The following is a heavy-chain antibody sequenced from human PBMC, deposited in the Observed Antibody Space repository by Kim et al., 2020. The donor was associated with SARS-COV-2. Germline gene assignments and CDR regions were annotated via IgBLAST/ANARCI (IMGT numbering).Heavy chain of an antibody. CDR3: ARDGSVGATGWYAFDI. J-gene: IGHJ3*02. CDR1: GYTFTSYG. CDR2: ISAYNGNT. Sequence: ASVKVSCKASGYTFTSYGISWVRQAPGQGLEWMGWISAYNGNTNYAQKLQGRVTMTTDTSTSTAYMELRSLRSDDTAVYYCARDGSVGATGWYAFDIWGQGTMVTVSS. V-gene: IGHV1-18*01. D-gene: IGHD1-26*01.